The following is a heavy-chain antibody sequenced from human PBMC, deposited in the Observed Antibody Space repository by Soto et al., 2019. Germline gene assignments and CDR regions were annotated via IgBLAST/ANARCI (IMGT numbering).Heavy chain of an antibody. D-gene: IGHD3-22*01. J-gene: IGHJ4*02. V-gene: IGHV3-23*01. Sequence: PGGSLRLSCAASGFTFSSYAMSWVRQAPGKGLEWVSAISGSGGSTYYADSVKGRFTISRDNSKNTLYLQMNSLRAEDTAVYYCAKQADYYDSSGYYGYFDYWGQGTLVTVSS. CDR3: AKQADYYDSSGYYGYFDY. CDR1: GFTFSSYA. CDR2: ISGSGGST.